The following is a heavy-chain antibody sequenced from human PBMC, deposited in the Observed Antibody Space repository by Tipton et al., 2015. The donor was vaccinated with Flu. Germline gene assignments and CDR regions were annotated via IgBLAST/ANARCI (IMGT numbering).Heavy chain of an antibody. CDR3: ARDYGGYYYYGMDV. D-gene: IGHD4-23*01. CDR1: GFTFSSYE. J-gene: IGHJ6*02. V-gene: IGHV3-48*03. CDR2: ISSSGSTI. Sequence: SLRLSCAASGFTFSSYEMNWVRQAPGKGLEWVSYISSSGSTIYYADSVKGRFTISRDNAKNSLYLQMNSLRAEDTAVYYCARDYGGYYYYGMDVWGQGTTVTVSS.